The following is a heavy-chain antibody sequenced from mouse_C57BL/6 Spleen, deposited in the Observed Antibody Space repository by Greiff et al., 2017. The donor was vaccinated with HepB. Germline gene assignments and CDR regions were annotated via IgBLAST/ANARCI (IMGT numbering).Heavy chain of an antibody. Sequence: VQLQQPGAELVKPGASVKLSCKASGYTFTSYWMHWVKQRPGRGLGWIGRIDPNSGGTKYNEKFKSKATLTVDKPSSTAYMQLSSLTSEDSAVYYCARENGYYAMDYWGQGTSVTVSS. CDR2: IDPNSGGT. J-gene: IGHJ4*01. CDR3: ARENGYYAMDY. CDR1: GYTFTSYW. V-gene: IGHV1-72*01.